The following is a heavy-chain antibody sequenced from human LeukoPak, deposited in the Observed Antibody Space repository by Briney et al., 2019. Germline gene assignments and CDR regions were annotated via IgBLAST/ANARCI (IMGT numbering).Heavy chain of an antibody. CDR3: AKVGSGWYSYSDY. Sequence: GGSLRLSCAASGFTFSSYAMSWVRQAPGKGLEWVSAISSSGGSTYYADSVKGRFTISRDNSKNTLYLQMDSLRAEDTAVYYCAKVGSGWYSYSDYWGQGTLVTVSS. CDR1: GFTFSSYA. CDR2: ISSSGGST. J-gene: IGHJ4*02. D-gene: IGHD6-19*01. V-gene: IGHV3-23*01.